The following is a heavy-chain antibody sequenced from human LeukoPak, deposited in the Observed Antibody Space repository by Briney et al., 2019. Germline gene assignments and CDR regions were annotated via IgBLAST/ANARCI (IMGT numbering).Heavy chain of an antibody. CDR2: INPNSGGT. J-gene: IGHJ5*02. CDR1: GYTFTGYY. CDR3: ASSLRRSVPAAIEADWDWFDP. Sequence: ASVKVSCKASGYTFTGYYMHWVRQAPGQGLEWMGWINPNSGGTNYAQKFQGRVTMTRDTSISTAYMELSRLRSDDTAVYYCASSLRRSVPAAIEADWDWFDPWGQGTLVTVSS. D-gene: IGHD2-2*02. V-gene: IGHV1-2*02.